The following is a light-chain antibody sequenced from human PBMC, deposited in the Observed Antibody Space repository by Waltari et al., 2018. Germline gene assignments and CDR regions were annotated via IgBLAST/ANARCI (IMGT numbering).Light chain of an antibody. CDR1: SGSIASNF. V-gene: IGLV6-57*04. Sequence: NFILTQSPSVSESPGKTVTISCTRSSGSIASNFFHWYQQRPGSAPTIVIYESNQRPSAVPDRFSGSIDSSSNSASLTISGLMIEDEADYYCQSYDSSNLGLYVFGTGTKVTVL. CDR2: ESN. CDR3: QSYDSSNLGLYV. J-gene: IGLJ1*01.